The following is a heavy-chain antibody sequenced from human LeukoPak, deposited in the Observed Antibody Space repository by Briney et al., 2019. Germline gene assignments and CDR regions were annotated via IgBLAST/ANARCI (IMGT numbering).Heavy chain of an antibody. J-gene: IGHJ5*02. Sequence: GGSLRLSCAASGFTFSSYSMNWVRQDPGKGLEWVSYISSSSSTIYYADSVKGRFTISRDNAKNSLYLQMNSLRAEDTAVYYCAREPYSGSYPWGQGTLVTVSS. CDR3: AREPYSGSYP. CDR1: GFTFSSYS. V-gene: IGHV3-48*01. CDR2: ISSSSSTI. D-gene: IGHD1-26*01.